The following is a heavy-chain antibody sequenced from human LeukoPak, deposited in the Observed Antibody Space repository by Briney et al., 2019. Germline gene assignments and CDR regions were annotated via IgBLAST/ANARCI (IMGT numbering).Heavy chain of an antibody. CDR1: GDSISSSY. D-gene: IGHD2-15*01. J-gene: IGHJ2*01. CDR3: ARDYSTWYFDL. V-gene: IGHV4-59*01. CDR2: IYDSGST. Sequence: ETRSLTCTVSGDSISSSYWSWIRQPPGKGLEWIGYIYDSGSTNYNPSLKSRVIISVDTSKNQLSLRLTSVTSADTAVYYCARDYSTWYFDLWVRATLVTVSS.